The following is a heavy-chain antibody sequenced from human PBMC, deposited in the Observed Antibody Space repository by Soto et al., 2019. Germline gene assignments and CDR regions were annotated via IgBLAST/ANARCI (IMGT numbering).Heavy chain of an antibody. V-gene: IGHV4-30-4*08. CDR1: GASISSPTNF. J-gene: IGHJ6*02. Sequence: PSETRSLTCTVSGASISSPTNFWSWVRQAPGKGLEWIGFIHYRGTTFYNPSLQRPLTLSVDTSNNQFSLNLTSVTAADTAVYYCARARGYCTGPSCNLFYFYGLDVWGQGTTVTVSS. CDR3: ARARGYCTGPSCNLFYFYGLDV. CDR2: IHYRGTT. D-gene: IGHD2-2*01.